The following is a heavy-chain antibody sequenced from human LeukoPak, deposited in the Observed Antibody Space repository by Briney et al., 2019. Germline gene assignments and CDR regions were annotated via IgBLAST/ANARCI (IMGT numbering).Heavy chain of an antibody. CDR2: IYYSGST. CDR3: ARRRAKAYSIYFDY. V-gene: IGHV4-39*01. CDR1: GGSISSSSYY. D-gene: IGHD1-26*01. J-gene: IGHJ4*02. Sequence: PSETLSLTCTVSGGSISSSSYYWGRIRQPPGKGLEWIGSIYYSGSTYYNPSLKSRVTISVDTSKNQFSLKLSSVTAADTALYYCARRRAKAYSIYFDYWGQGTLVTVSS.